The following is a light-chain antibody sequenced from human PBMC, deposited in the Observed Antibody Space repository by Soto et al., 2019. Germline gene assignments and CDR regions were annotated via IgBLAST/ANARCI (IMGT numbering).Light chain of an antibody. J-gene: IGKJ5*01. V-gene: IGKV3-15*01. CDR2: SAS. Sequence: EIVMTQSPDNLSVSLGEGATLSCRASQPISRNLAWYQQKPGQAPRLLIYSASTRATGIPARFSGSGYGTEFTLTISSLETEDFEVYYCQQRSDSTLTFGHGTRLEIK. CDR3: QQRSDSTLT. CDR1: QPISRN.